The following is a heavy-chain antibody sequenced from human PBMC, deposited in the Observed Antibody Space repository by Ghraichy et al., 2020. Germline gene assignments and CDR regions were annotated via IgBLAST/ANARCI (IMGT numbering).Heavy chain of an antibody. J-gene: IGHJ6*02. V-gene: IGHV1-69*06. CDR2: IIPIFGTA. CDR3: ARDRVLHYYDSSGSLSGMDV. CDR1: GGTFSSYA. D-gene: IGHD3-22*01. Sequence: SVKVSCKASGGTFSSYAISWVRQAPGQGLEWMGGIIPIFGTANYAQKFQGRVTITADKSTSTAYMELSSLRSEDTAVYYCARDRVLHYYDSSGSLSGMDVWGQGTTVTVSS.